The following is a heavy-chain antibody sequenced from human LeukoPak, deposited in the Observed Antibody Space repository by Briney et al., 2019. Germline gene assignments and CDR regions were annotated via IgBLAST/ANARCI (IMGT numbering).Heavy chain of an antibody. CDR1: GYTFTSYA. V-gene: IGHV1-3*01. CDR2: INAGNGNT. J-gene: IGHJ4*02. CDR3: ARAAVAGRRPFDY. D-gene: IGHD6-19*01. Sequence: ASVKVSCKASGYTFTSYAMHWVRQAPGQRLEWMGWINAGNGNTKYSQKFQGRVTITRDTSASTAYMELSSLRSEDTAVYYCARAAVAGRRPFDYWGQGTLVTVSS.